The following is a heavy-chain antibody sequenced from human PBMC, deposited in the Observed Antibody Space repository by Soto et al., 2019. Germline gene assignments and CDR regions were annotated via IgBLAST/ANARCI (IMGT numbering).Heavy chain of an antibody. D-gene: IGHD2-15*01. CDR2: VNHSGST. Sequence: PSETLSLTCSVYGGSFSGYYWSWIRQYLGKGQEWIGDVNHSGSTTSDPSLKSPVTISVDTSKIQFSLKLCSVSAADTPVYYCAIREIPPRLCYCSCGSYYKNWFDPLGQGALLTVSS. J-gene: IGHJ5*01. CDR1: GGSFSGYY. V-gene: IGHV4-34*01. CDR3: AIREIPPRLCYCSCGSYYKNWFDP.